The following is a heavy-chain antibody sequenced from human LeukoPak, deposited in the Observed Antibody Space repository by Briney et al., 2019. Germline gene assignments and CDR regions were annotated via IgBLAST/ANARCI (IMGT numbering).Heavy chain of an antibody. D-gene: IGHD1-26*01. V-gene: IGHV5-51*01. J-gene: IGHJ4*02. CDR1: GHTFTHYW. CDR2: IYPGDSST. CDR3: ARQVGATGHFDL. Sequence: GESLQISCKDSGHTFTHYWIAWGRQLPGKGLEWMGMIYPGDSSTRYSPSFEGQVTISADTSISTAYLQWSSLQAADTAMYYCARQVGATGHFDLWGQGTLITVSS.